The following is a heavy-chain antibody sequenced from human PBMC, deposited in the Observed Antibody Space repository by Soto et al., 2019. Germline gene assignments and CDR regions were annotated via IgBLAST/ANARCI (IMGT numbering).Heavy chain of an antibody. CDR2: IIPIFGTA. CDR1: GGTFSSYA. J-gene: IGHJ4*02. CDR3: AGGATAMVHTGAVDY. V-gene: IGHV1-69*01. D-gene: IGHD5-18*01. Sequence: QVQLVQSGAEVKKPGSSVKVSCMASGGTFSSYAISWVRQAPGQGLEWMGGIIPIFGTANYAQKFQGRVTITADESKSKAYMELSSLRSEDTAVYYCAGGATAMVHTGAVDYWGQGTLVTVSS.